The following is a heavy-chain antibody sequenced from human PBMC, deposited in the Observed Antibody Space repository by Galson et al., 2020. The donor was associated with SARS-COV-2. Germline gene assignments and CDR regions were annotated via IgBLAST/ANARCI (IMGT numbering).Heavy chain of an antibody. CDR3: ARAVRGVIIKGFDWFDP. D-gene: IGHD3-10*01. Sequence: SETLSLTCTVSGGSISSGGYSWSWIRQHPGKGPEWIGYIYYSGSTYYNPSLKSRVTISVDTSKNQFSLKLSSVTAADTAVYYCARAVRGVIIKGFDWFDPWGQGTLVTVSS. J-gene: IGHJ5*02. V-gene: IGHV4-31*03. CDR1: GGSISSGGYS. CDR2: IYYSGST.